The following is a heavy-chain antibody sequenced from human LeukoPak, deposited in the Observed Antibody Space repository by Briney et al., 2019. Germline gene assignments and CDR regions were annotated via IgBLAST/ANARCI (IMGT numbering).Heavy chain of an antibody. Sequence: PGGSLRLSCAASRFTFSSYEMNWVRQAPGKGLEWVSYITSSGGSNIYYADSVKGRFTISRDNAKNSLYLQMNSLRAEDTAVYYCARPYSSGWYGVFNYWGQGTLVTVSS. J-gene: IGHJ4*02. D-gene: IGHD6-19*01. CDR3: ARPYSSGWYGVFNY. CDR2: ITSSGGSNI. V-gene: IGHV3-48*03. CDR1: RFTFSSYE.